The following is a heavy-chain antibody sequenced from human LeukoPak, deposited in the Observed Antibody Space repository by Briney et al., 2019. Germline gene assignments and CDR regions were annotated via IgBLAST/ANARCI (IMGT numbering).Heavy chain of an antibody. CDR1: GYTFINYN. V-gene: IGHV1-46*01. CDR2: IIPSGGST. J-gene: IGHJ5*02. D-gene: IGHD6-13*01. Sequence: ASVKVSCKASGYTFINYNIHWVRQAPGPGLEWMGIIIPSGGSTIYAQKFQGRVTMTRDTSTSTVYMELSSLRSEDTAVYYCAREGFSSSWYRWFDPWGQGTLVTVSS. CDR3: AREGFSSSWYRWFDP.